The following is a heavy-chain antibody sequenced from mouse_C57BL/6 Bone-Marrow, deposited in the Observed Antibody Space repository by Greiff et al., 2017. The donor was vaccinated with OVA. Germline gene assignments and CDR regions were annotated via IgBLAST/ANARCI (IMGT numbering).Heavy chain of an antibody. CDR2: IYPGDGDT. CDR3: ARGLRLPFDY. CDR1: GYAFSSSW. V-gene: IGHV1-82*01. Sequence: QVQLQESGPELVKPGASVKISCKASGYAFSSSWMNWVKQRPGKGLEWIGRIYPGDGDTNYNGKFKGKATLTADKSSSTAYMQLSSLTSEDSAVYLCARGLRLPFDYWGQGTTLTVSS. J-gene: IGHJ2*01. D-gene: IGHD3-2*02.